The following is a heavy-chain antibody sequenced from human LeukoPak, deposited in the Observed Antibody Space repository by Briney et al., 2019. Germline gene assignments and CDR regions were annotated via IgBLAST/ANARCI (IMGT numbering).Heavy chain of an antibody. J-gene: IGHJ4*02. CDR2: IYTSGST. CDR3: ARGPGAGVVIQPFDY. Sequence: SETLSLTCTVSGGSISSGSYYWSWIRQPAGKGLEWIGRIYTSGSTNYNPSLKSRVTISVDTSKSQFFLKLSSVTAADTAVYYCARGPGAGVVIQPFDYWGQGTLVTVSS. CDR1: GGSISSGSYY. D-gene: IGHD3-3*01. V-gene: IGHV4-61*02.